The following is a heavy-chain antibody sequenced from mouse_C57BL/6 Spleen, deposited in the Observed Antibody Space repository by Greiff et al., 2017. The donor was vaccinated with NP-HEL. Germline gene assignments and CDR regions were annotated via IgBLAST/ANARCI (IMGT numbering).Heavy chain of an antibody. J-gene: IGHJ4*01. CDR3: ARPLYYDYGGYAMDY. Sequence: EVQGVESGGGLVKPGGSLKLSCAASGFTFSDYGMHWVRQAPEKGLEWVAYISSGSSTIYYADTVKGRFTISRDNAKNTLFLQMTSLRSEDTAMYYCARPLYYDYGGYAMDYWGQGTSVTVSS. V-gene: IGHV5-17*01. CDR2: ISSGSSTI. CDR1: GFTFSDYG. D-gene: IGHD2-4*01.